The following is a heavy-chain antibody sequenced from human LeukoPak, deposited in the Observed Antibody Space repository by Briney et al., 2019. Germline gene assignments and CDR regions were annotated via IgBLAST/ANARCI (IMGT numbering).Heavy chain of an antibody. CDR3: ATRITIFGFRRPGAFDI. CDR2: IYHSGST. J-gene: IGHJ3*02. V-gene: IGHV4-30-2*01. CDR1: GGSISSGGYY. Sequence: SETLSLTCTVSGGSISSGGYYWSWIRQPPGKGLEWIGYIYHSGSTYYNPSLKSRVTISVDRSKNQFSLKLSSVTAADTAVYYCATRITIFGFRRPGAFDIWGQGTMVTVSS. D-gene: IGHD3-3*01.